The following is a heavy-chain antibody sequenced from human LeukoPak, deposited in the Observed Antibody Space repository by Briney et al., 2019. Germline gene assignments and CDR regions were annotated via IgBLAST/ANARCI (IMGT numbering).Heavy chain of an antibody. V-gene: IGHV3-53*01. CDR3: ATGGGGWDIVVVPGGVAY. CDR2: IYSGDGT. Sequence: PGGSLRLSCAASGFTVSSNYMSWVRQAPGRGLDWVSVIYSGDGTYYADSVKGRFTISRDNSKNTLYLQMNSLRAEDTAVYYCATGGGGWDIVVVPGGVAYWGQGTLVTVSS. D-gene: IGHD2-2*01. J-gene: IGHJ4*02. CDR1: GFTVSSNY.